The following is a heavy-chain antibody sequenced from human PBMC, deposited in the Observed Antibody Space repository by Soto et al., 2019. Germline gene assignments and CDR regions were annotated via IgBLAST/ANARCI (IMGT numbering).Heavy chain of an antibody. V-gene: IGHV4-31*03. CDR3: ARGAADYGDAFDI. J-gene: IGHJ3*02. CDR2: IYYSGNT. D-gene: IGHD4-17*01. Sequence: QVQLQESGPGLVKPSQTLSLTCTVSGGSTSRGGYYWTWIRQHPVRGLEWIAYIYYSGNTFYNPSLKGRLTISLDTPKNQFSLNLTSVTAADTAVYYCARGAADYGDAFDIWGQGTMVTVSS. CDR1: GGSTSRGGYY.